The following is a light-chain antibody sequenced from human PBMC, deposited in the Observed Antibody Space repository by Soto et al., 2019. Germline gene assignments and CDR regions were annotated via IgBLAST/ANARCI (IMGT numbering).Light chain of an antibody. Sequence: QMTQSPSSLSASVGARFSITCRASQSIGTFLNWYQQKPGEAPNXXMHTSFTLYSGVPSRFSGTGSGTDFTLTISSLQNEDFATYFCQQAFSAEWTFCQGTKVDIK. J-gene: IGKJ1*01. CDR1: QSIGTF. CDR3: QQAFSAEWT. V-gene: IGKV1-39*01. CDR2: TSF.